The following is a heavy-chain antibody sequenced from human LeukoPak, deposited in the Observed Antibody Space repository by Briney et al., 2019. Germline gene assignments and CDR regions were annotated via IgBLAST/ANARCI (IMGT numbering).Heavy chain of an antibody. Sequence: SETLPLTCTVSGGSISSYYWSWIRQPPGKGLEWIGYIYYSGSTNYNPSLKSRVTISVDTSKNQFSLKLSSVTAADTAVYYCASGGLSWFDPWGQGTLVTVSS. CDR3: ASGGLSWFDP. V-gene: IGHV4-59*08. CDR1: GGSISSYY. J-gene: IGHJ5*02. CDR2: IYYSGST.